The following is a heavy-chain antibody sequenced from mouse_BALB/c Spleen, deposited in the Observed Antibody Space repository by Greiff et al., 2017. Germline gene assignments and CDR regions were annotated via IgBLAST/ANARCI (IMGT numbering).Heavy chain of an antibody. CDR1: GFTFTDYY. V-gene: IGHV7-3*02. Sequence: EVKLMESGGGLVQPGGSLRLSCATSGFTFTDYYMSWVRQPPGKALEWLGFIRNKANGYTTEYSASVKGRFTISRDNSQSILYLQMNTLRAEDSATYYCARAFHYYGSYYFDYWGQGTTLTVSS. D-gene: IGHD1-2*01. J-gene: IGHJ2*01. CDR2: IRNKANGYTT. CDR3: ARAFHYYGSYYFDY.